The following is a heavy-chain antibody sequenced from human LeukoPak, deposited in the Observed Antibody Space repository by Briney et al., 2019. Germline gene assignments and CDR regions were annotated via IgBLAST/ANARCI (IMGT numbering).Heavy chain of an antibody. Sequence: GGSLRLSCAASRFTLSSYSMNWVRQAPGKGLEWVSSITGSGTYIYYADSVKGRFTISRDNAKNSLYLQMNSLRVEDTAVYYCARARTGGTWSFDPWGQGTLVTVSS. D-gene: IGHD2-15*01. J-gene: IGHJ5*02. CDR1: RFTLSSYS. V-gene: IGHV3-21*01. CDR3: ARARTGGTWSFDP. CDR2: ITGSGTYI.